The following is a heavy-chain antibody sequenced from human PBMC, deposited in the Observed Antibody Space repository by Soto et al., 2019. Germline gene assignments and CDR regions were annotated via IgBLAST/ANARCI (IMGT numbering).Heavy chain of an antibody. J-gene: IGHJ6*03. V-gene: IGHV4-59*08. CDR3: ARHRGDYENYYYYYMDV. CDR1: GGSISSYY. Sequence: SETLSLTCTVSGGSISSYYWSWIRQPPGKGLEWIGYIYYSGSTNYNPSLKSRVTISVDTSKNQFSLKLSSVTAADTAVYYCARHRGDYENYYYYYMDVWGKGTTVTVSS. D-gene: IGHD4-17*01. CDR2: IYYSGST.